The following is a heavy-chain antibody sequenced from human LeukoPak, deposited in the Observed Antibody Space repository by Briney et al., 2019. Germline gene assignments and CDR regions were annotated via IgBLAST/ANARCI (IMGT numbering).Heavy chain of an antibody. V-gene: IGHV3-48*04. CDR2: ISSSGSTI. CDR1: GFTFSSYS. J-gene: IGHJ4*02. D-gene: IGHD3-22*01. CDR3: AGGYYDSSGSLDY. Sequence: PGGSLRLSCAASGFTFSSYSMNWVRQAPGKGLEWVSYISSSGSTIYYADSVKGRFTISRDNAKNSLYLQMNSLRAEDTAVYYCAGGYYDSSGSLDYWGQGTLVTVSS.